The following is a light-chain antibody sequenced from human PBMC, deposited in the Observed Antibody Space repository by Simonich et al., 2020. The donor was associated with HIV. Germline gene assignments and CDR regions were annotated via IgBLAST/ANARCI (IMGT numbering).Light chain of an antibody. Sequence: DIQMTQSPSSLSASVGNRVTITCRASQGLSNSLAWYQHKPEKAPKLMLYAASRLESGVPSRFSGSGSWKDYTLTISSLQPEDFATYYCQQYYSTPFTFGPGTKVDIK. CDR1: QGLSNS. J-gene: IGKJ3*01. V-gene: IGKV1-NL1*01. CDR2: AAS. CDR3: QQYYSTPFT.